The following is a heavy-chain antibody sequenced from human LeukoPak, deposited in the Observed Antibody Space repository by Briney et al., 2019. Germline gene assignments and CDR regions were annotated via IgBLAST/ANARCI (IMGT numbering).Heavy chain of an antibody. Sequence: QPGGSLRLSCAASGFTFSSYWMHWVRQAPGKWLVWVSRINSDGSSTNYADSVKGRFTISRDNAKNTLYLQMNSLRAEDTAVYYCERIDGYWGQGTLVTVSS. J-gene: IGHJ4*02. CDR3: ERIDGY. CDR2: INSDGSST. D-gene: IGHD5-24*01. CDR1: GFTFSSYW. V-gene: IGHV3-74*01.